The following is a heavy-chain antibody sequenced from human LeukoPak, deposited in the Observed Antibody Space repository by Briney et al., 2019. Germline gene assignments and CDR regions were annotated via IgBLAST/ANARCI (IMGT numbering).Heavy chain of an antibody. J-gene: IGHJ4*02. CDR3: ARGPRFYIWGSYSY. D-gene: IGHD3-16*01. CDR2: INWNGATT. Sequence: GGPLRLSCAASGFTFNKYGLSWVRQAPGKGLEWVSGINWNGATTGYADSVKGRFTISRDNAKNSLYLQVNSLRAEDTALYYCARGPRFYIWGSYSYWGQGTLVTVSS. V-gene: IGHV3-20*04. CDR1: GFTFNKYG.